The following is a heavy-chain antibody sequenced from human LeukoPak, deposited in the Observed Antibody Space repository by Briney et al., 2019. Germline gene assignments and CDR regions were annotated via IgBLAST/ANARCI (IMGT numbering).Heavy chain of an antibody. Sequence: GGSLRLSCAASGSTFSTYWMHWVRQAPGKGLEWVAVISYDGSNKYYADSVKGRFTISRDNSKNTLYLQMNSLRAEDTAVYYCAKDRGRDGYNYGYNWFDPWGQGTLVTVSS. CDR2: ISYDGSNK. D-gene: IGHD5-24*01. CDR3: AKDRGRDGYNYGYNWFDP. J-gene: IGHJ5*02. V-gene: IGHV3-30*18. CDR1: GSTFSTYW.